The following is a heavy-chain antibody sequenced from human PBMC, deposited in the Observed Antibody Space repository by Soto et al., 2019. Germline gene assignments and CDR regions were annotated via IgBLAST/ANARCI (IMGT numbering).Heavy chain of an antibody. V-gene: IGHV2-5*02. J-gene: IGHJ4*02. CDR1: GVSLSTSGMG. CDR3: APMTEGAFSDH. D-gene: IGHD2-21*02. CDR2: VYWDDDK. Sequence: SGPTLVNPTQTLTLTCAFSGVSLSTSGMGVGWIRQPPGKALERLALVYWDDDKRYSPSLKSRLTITKDTSKNQVVLTMTYMPPVDTATYHRAPMTEGAFSDHWGQGTLVTSPQ.